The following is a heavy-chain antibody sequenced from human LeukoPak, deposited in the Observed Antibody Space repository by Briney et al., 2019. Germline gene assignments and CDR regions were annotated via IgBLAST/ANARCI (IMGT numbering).Heavy chain of an antibody. CDR3: ARRSILRSITAREGAES. CDR1: GGSISSSSYY. J-gene: IGHJ4*02. D-gene: IGHD1-14*01. CDR2: IYYSGST. Sequence: SETLSLTCTVSGGSISSSSYYWGWIRQPPGKGLEWIGSIYYSGSTYYNPSLKSRVTISVDTSKNQFSLKLSSVTAADTAVYYCARRSILRSITAREGAESWGQGTLVTVSS. V-gene: IGHV4-39*07.